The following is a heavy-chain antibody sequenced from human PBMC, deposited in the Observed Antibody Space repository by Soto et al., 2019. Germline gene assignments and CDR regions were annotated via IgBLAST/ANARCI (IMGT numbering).Heavy chain of an antibody. CDR2: IYYRGNA. Sequence: SETLSLTCTVSGGSINRYYWTWMRQPPGKGLEWIGTIYYRGNANNNPSLNSRLTISVDTSKNQFSLKLTSVTAADTATYYCVRANYFDFWGQGILVTVSS. V-gene: IGHV4-59*01. CDR1: GGSINRYY. CDR3: VRANYFDF. J-gene: IGHJ4*02.